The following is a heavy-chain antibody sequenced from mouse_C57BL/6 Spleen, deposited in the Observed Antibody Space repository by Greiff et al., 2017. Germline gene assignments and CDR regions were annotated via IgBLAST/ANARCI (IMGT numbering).Heavy chain of an antibody. CDR2: FYPGSGSI. V-gene: IGHV1-62-2*01. CDR3: ERHGRDGYHPLYAMDY. D-gene: IGHD2-3*01. CDR1: GCTFTEYT. Sequence: QVQLMESGAELVKPGASVKLSCKASGCTFTEYTIHWVKQRSGQGLEWIGWFYPGSGSIKYNEKFKDKATLTANKSASTVYMELSRLTTEDSAVYVCERHGRDGYHPLYAMDYWGQGTSVTVSS. J-gene: IGHJ4*01.